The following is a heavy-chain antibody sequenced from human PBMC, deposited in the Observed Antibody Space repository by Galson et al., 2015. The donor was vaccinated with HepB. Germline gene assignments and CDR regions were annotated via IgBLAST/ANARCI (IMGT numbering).Heavy chain of an antibody. V-gene: IGHV3-48*03. J-gene: IGHJ4*02. CDR3: ARVSAARTTDNFDY. Sequence: SLRLSCAASGFTFSSYEMNWVRQAPGKGLEWVSYISSSGNTIYYADSVKGRFTISRDNAKNSLYLQMNSLRAEDTAVYYCARVSAARTTDNFDYWGQGTLVTVSS. CDR1: GFTFSSYE. CDR2: ISSSGNTI. D-gene: IGHD6-6*01.